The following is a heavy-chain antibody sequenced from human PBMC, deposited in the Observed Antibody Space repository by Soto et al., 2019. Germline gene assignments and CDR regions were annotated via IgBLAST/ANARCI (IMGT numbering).Heavy chain of an antibody. D-gene: IGHD6-13*01. CDR2: VSGSAGST. V-gene: IGHV3-23*01. J-gene: IGHJ5*02. CDR1: GFTFSSYA. CDR3: AKVVRQSSSWYVSVS. Sequence: EVQLLESGGGLVQPGGSLRLSCAASGFTFSSYAMSWVRQAPGKGLEWVSAVSGSAGSTYYADSVKGRFTSAGDNSKKALYLQVTSLRAEDTAVYYCAKVVRQSSSWYVSVSWGQGTLVTVSS.